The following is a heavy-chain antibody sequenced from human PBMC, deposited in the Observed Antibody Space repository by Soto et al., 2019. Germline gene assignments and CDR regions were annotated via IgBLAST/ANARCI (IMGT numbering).Heavy chain of an antibody. J-gene: IGHJ4*02. CDR2: INHSGST. V-gene: IGHV4-34*01. D-gene: IGHD6-19*01. CDR1: GGSFSGYY. CDR3: ARGPYPGIAVAARGMPYYFAY. Sequence: PSETLSLTCAVYGGSFSGYYWSWIRQPPGKGLEWIGEINHSGSTNYNPSLKSRVTISVDTSKNQFSLKLSSVTAADTAVYYCARGPYPGIAVAARGMPYYFAYWGQGTLVTVSS.